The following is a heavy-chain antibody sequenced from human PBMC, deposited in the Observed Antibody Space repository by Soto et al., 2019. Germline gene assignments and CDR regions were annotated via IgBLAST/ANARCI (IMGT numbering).Heavy chain of an antibody. Sequence: GSLRLSFAASGFAFSNYTMNWVRQAPGRGLEGVSSISSSGSYIYYADSVKGRFTISRDNAKNSLYLQMNGLRAEDTAVYYCARGQYSGYGTQDYWGQGTLVTVSS. D-gene: IGHD5-12*01. CDR3: ARGQYSGYGTQDY. J-gene: IGHJ4*02. CDR1: GFAFSNYT. V-gene: IGHV3-21*01. CDR2: ISSSGSYI.